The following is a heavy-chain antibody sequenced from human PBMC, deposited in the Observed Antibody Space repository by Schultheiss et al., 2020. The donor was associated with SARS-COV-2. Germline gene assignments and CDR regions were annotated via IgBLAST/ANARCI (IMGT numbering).Heavy chain of an antibody. Sequence: GESLKISCKGSGYSFTNFWIGWVRQMPGKGLEWMGIIYPGDSDTRYSPSFQGQVTISADKSISTAYLQWSSLKASDTAMYYCARDSDSYGYYYYYGMDVWGQGTTVTVSS. CDR3: ARDSDSYGYYYYYGMDV. CDR1: GYSFTNFW. V-gene: IGHV5-51*01. J-gene: IGHJ6*02. CDR2: IYPGDSDT. D-gene: IGHD5-18*01.